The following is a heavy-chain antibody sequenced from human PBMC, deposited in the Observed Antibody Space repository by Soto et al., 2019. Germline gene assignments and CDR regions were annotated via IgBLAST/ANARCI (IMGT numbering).Heavy chain of an antibody. CDR1: GFTFSSYA. Sequence: GGSLRLSCAASGFTFSSYAMHWVRQAPGKGLEWVAVISYDGSNKYYADSVKGRFTISRDNSKNTLYLQMNSLRAEDTAVYYCARGNLRYFDSLLGLANWFDPWGQGTLVTVSS. V-gene: IGHV3-30-3*01. CDR3: ARGNLRYFDSLLGLANWFDP. CDR2: ISYDGSNK. J-gene: IGHJ5*02. D-gene: IGHD3-9*01.